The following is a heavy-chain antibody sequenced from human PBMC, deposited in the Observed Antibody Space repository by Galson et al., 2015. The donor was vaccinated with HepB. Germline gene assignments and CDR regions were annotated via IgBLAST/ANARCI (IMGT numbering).Heavy chain of an antibody. D-gene: IGHD3-22*01. V-gene: IGHV1-46*04. J-gene: IGHJ3*02. Sequence: SVKVSCKASGYTFTSYYMNWVRQAPGQGLEWMGIINPSGGSTSYAQKLQGRVTMTRDTSTSTVYMELSSLRSEDTAVYYCARWPYYYDSSGPNDAFDIGGQGTMVTVSS. CDR2: INPSGGST. CDR3: ARWPYYYDSSGPNDAFDI. CDR1: GYTFTSYY.